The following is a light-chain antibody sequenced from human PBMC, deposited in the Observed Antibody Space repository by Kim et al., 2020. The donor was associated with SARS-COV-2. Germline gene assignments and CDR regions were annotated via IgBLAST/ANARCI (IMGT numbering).Light chain of an antibody. J-gene: IGLJ1*01. V-gene: IGLV2-11*01. CDR3: CSFAGTSYV. CDR1: SSDVGAYNY. Sequence: PGKSVPIPCAEPSSDVGAYNYVSWYQHHPGTAPKLMIYDVTERPSGVPDRFSGSKSGDTASLTISGLQAEDEADYYCCSFAGTSYVFGIGTKVTVL. CDR2: DVT.